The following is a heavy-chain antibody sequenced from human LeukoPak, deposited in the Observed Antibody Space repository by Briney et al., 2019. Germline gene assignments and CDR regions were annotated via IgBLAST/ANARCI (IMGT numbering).Heavy chain of an antibody. D-gene: IGHD3-22*01. Sequence: GGSLRLSCAASGFTFDDYAMHWVRQAPGKGLEWVSGISWNSGSIGYAHSVKGRFTISRDNAKNSLYLQMNSLRAEDTALYYCAKDISRDYYDSSGYYQGWGQGTLVTVSS. CDR3: AKDISRDYYDSSGYYQG. J-gene: IGHJ4*02. CDR1: GFTFDDYA. CDR2: ISWNSGSI. V-gene: IGHV3-9*01.